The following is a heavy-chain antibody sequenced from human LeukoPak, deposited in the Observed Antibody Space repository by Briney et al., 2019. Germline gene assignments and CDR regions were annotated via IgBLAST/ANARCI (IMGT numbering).Heavy chain of an antibody. D-gene: IGHD3-10*01. CDR2: INPNSGGS. Sequence: PRASVTVSCTASGYTFTGYYMHWMRQAPGQGLEWMGWINPNSGGSNYAQKFQGRVTMTRDTSISKAYMELSRLRSDDTAVYYCARDHPDYYYGSGSYYNGVWFDPWGQGTLVTVSS. CDR3: ARDHPDYYYGSGSYYNGVWFDP. CDR1: GYTFTGYY. V-gene: IGHV1-2*02. J-gene: IGHJ5*02.